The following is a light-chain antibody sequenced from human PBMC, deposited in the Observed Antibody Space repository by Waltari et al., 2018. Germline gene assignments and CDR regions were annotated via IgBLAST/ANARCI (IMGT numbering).Light chain of an antibody. CDR2: DVT. Sequence: QSALTQPASVSGSPGQSITISCTGTNTDGGASKFASWYQPHPARAPQLMLYDVTERPSGISYRFSGSKSANTASLTISGLLPEDEAIYYCCSFTATHTLLFGGGTTVTVL. V-gene: IGLV2-14*03. CDR1: NTDGGASKF. CDR3: CSFTATHTLL. J-gene: IGLJ2*01.